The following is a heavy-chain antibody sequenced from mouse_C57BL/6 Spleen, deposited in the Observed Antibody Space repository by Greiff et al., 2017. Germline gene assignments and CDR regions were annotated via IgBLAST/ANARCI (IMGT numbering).Heavy chain of an antibody. D-gene: IGHD2-4*01. V-gene: IGHV1-78*01. CDR1: GYTFTDHT. Sequence: VQLQQSDAELVKPGASVKISCKVSGYTFTDHTIHWMKQRPEQGLEWIGYIYPRDGSTKYNEKFKGKATLTADKSSSTAYMQLNSLTSEDSAVYFCARMIYYDYEGYYAMDYWGQGTSVTVSS. CDR3: ARMIYYDYEGYYAMDY. CDR2: IYPRDGST. J-gene: IGHJ4*01.